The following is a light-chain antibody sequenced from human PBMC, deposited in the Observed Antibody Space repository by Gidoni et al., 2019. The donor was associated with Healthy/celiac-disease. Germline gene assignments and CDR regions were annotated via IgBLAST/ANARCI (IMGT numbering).Light chain of an antibody. J-gene: IGLJ2*01. Sequence: QSVLTQPPSASGTPGQRVTISCSGSSSNIGSNYVYWYQQLPGTAPKLRIYRNNQRPSGVPDRFSGSKSGTSASLAISGLRSEDEADYYCAAWDDSLSGPVVFGGGTKLTV. CDR2: RNN. V-gene: IGLV1-47*01. CDR1: SSNIGSNY. CDR3: AAWDDSLSGPVV.